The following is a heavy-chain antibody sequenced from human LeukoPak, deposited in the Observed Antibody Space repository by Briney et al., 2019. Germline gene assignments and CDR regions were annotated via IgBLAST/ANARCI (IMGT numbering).Heavy chain of an antibody. CDR3: ARLQGDGYNGFPMKTYYYYYGMDV. Sequence: GESLKISCKGSGYSFSNYWIGWVRQMPGKGLEWMGIIYPGDSDTRYSPSFQGQVTISADKSISTAYLQWSSLKASDTAVYYCARLQGDGYNGFPMKTYYYYYGMDVWGQGTTVTVSS. V-gene: IGHV5-51*01. J-gene: IGHJ6*02. CDR1: GYSFSNYW. D-gene: IGHD5-24*01. CDR2: IYPGDSDT.